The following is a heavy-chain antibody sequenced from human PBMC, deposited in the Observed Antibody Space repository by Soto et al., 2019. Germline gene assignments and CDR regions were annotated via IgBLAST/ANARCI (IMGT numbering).Heavy chain of an antibody. J-gene: IGHJ5*02. CDR2: ISYDGSNK. D-gene: IGHD5-12*01. CDR3: AKLADGVGYDSVDP. V-gene: IGHV3-30*18. Sequence: PGGSLRLSCAASGFTVSSNYMSWVRQAPGKGLEWVAVISYDGSNKYYADSVKGRFTISRDNSKNTLYLQMNSLRAEDTAVYYCAKLADGVGYDSVDPWGQGTLVTVSS. CDR1: GFTVSSNY.